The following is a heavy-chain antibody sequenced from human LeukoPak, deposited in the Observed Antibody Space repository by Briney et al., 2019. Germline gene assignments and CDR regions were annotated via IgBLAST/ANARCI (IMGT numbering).Heavy chain of an antibody. J-gene: IGHJ4*02. Sequence: SVKVSCKASGGTFSSYAISWVRQAPGQGLEWMGGIIPIFGTANYAQKFQGRVTITADESTSTAYMALSSLRSEDTAVYYCASDSRPDCSSTSCYGRYFDYWGQGTLVTVSS. CDR1: GGTFSSYA. D-gene: IGHD2-2*01. CDR2: IIPIFGTA. V-gene: IGHV1-69*13. CDR3: ASDSRPDCSSTSCYGRYFDY.